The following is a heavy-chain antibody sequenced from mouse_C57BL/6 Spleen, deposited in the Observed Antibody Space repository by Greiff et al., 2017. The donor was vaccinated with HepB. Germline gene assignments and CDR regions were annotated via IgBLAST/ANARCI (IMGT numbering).Heavy chain of an antibody. CDR2: IDPSDSYT. J-gene: IGHJ1*03. D-gene: IGHD1-1*01. Sequence: QVQLQQPGAELVKPGASVKLSCKASGYTFTSYWMQWVKQRPGQGLEWIGEIDPSDSYTNYNQKFKGKATLTVDTSSSTAYMQRSSLTSEDSAVYYCAHYYGSSYKYFDVWGTGTTVTVSS. V-gene: IGHV1-50*01. CDR1: GYTFTSYW. CDR3: AHYYGSSYKYFDV.